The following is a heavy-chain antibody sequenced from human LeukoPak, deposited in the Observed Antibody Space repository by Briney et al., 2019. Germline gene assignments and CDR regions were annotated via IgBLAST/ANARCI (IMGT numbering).Heavy chain of an antibody. CDR2: IYYSGST. Sequence: SETLSPTCTVSGGSISSSYYYWGWIRQPPGKGLEWIGSIYYSGSTYYNPSLKSRVTISVDTSKNQFSLKLRSVTAADTAVYYCARIAVAGYFDYWGQGTLVTVSS. V-gene: IGHV4-39*01. D-gene: IGHD6-19*01. J-gene: IGHJ4*02. CDR1: GGSISSSYYY. CDR3: ARIAVAGYFDY.